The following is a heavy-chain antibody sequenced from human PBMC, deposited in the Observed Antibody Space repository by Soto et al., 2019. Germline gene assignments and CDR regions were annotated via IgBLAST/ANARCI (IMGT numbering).Heavy chain of an antibody. V-gene: IGHV1-3*01. CDR3: ARERLQITMIVGTNWFDP. CDR1: GYTFTSYA. Sequence: ASVKVSCKASGYTFTSYAMHRVRQAPGQRLEWMGWINAGNGNTKYSQKFQGRVTITRDTSASTAYMELSSLRSEDTAVYYCARERLQITMIVGTNWFDPWGQGTLVTVSS. J-gene: IGHJ5*02. D-gene: IGHD3-22*01. CDR2: INAGNGNT.